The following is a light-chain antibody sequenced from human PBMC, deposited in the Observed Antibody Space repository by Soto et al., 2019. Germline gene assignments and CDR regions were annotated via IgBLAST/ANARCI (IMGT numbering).Light chain of an antibody. CDR1: QSVSKW. Sequence: DIQMTQSPSTLSASVGDRVTITCRASQSVSKWLAWYQQKAGKAPKLLIYQTSTLQSGVPSRFSGSGSGTDFTLTISTLQTDDSATYYCQQYENFFSFGGGTKVEIK. V-gene: IGKV1-5*03. CDR2: QTS. J-gene: IGKJ4*01. CDR3: QQYENFFS.